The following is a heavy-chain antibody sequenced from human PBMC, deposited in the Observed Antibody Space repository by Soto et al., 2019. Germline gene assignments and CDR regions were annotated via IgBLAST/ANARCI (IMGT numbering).Heavy chain of an antibody. D-gene: IGHD6-13*01. V-gene: IGHV3-33*01. CDR2: IWYDGSNK. CDR3: ARDGSSNHYYYYGMDV. J-gene: IGHJ6*02. CDR1: GFTFSSYG. Sequence: QVQLVESGGGVVQPGRSLRLSCAASGFTFSSYGMHWVRQAPGKGLEWVAVIWYDGSNKYYADSVKGRFTISRDNSKNPLYLQMNGLRAEDTAVYYCARDGSSNHYYYYGMDVWGQGTTVTVSS.